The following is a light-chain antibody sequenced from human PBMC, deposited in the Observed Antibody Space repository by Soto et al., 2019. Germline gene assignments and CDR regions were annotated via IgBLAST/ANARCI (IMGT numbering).Light chain of an antibody. CDR1: SRDVGGYNY. CDR3: SSYTRSSNYV. Sequence: QSVLTQPASVSGSPGQSITISCTGSSRDVGGYNYVSWYQQHPGKAPKLMIYDVNNRPSGVSNRFSGSKSGNTASLTISGLQAEDEADYYCSSYTRSSNYVFGSGTKVTVL. CDR2: DVN. J-gene: IGLJ1*01. V-gene: IGLV2-14*01.